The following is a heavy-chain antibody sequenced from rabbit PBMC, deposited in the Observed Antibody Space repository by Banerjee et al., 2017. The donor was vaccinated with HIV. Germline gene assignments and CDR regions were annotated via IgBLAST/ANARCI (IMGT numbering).Heavy chain of an antibody. CDR3: ARRSSVDYGYSL. V-gene: IGHV1S40*01. CDR2: IYTGSGST. Sequence: QSLEESGGDLVKPGASLTLTCTASGFSFSNSYDMCWVRQAPGKGLEWIGYIYTGSGSTWYASWAKGRFTISKTSSTTVTLQMTSLTAADTATYFCARRSSVDYGYSLWGPGTLVTVS. J-gene: IGHJ6*01. CDR1: GFSFSNSYD. D-gene: IGHD6-1*01.